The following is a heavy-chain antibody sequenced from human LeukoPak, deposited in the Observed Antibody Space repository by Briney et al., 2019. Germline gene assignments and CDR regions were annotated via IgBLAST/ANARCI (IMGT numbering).Heavy chain of an antibody. Sequence: PGGSLRLSCVLSGLTLSTYAMSWVRQAPGKGLEWVSGTSNSGGRTYYADSVKGRFTISRDNSMNTLYLQMNSLRAEDTAIYYCAKGLSGIDYWGQGTLVTVSS. V-gene: IGHV3-23*01. CDR3: AKGLSGIDY. D-gene: IGHD1-26*01. CDR2: TSNSGGRT. J-gene: IGHJ4*02. CDR1: GLTLSTYA.